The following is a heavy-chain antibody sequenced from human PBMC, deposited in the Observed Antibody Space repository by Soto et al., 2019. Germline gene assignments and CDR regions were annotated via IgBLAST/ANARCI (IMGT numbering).Heavy chain of an antibody. J-gene: IGHJ4*02. D-gene: IGHD3-10*01. CDR3: ARSRSGAVADSFDF. CDR2: ISRDGTNK. Sequence: QVQVVESGGGVVQPGRSLRLSCAASGFTFSRYAIHWVRQAPGKGLEWVAVISRDGTNKHYVDSVKGRFTISRDNSRNTLYLQMNSLRHEDAAVYYCARSRSGAVADSFDFWGQGTLVTVSS. V-gene: IGHV3-30*04. CDR1: GFTFSRYA.